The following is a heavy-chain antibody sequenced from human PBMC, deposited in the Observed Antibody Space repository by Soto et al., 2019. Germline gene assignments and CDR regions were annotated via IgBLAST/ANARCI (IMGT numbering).Heavy chain of an antibody. J-gene: IGHJ3*02. V-gene: IGHV1-18*01. CDR3: ARDWQHCSGGSCSYDAFDI. D-gene: IGHD2-15*01. CDR2: ISAYNGNT. Sequence: QVQLVQSGAEVKKPGASVKVSCKASGYTFTSYGISWVRQAPGQGLEWMGWISAYNGNTNYAQKLQGIVTMTTDTSTSTAYMELRSLRSDDTAVYYCARDWQHCSGGSCSYDAFDIWGQGTMVTVSS. CDR1: GYTFTSYG.